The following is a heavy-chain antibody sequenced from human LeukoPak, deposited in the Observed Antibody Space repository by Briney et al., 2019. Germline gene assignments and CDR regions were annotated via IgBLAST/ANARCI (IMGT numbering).Heavy chain of an antibody. CDR3: ALGAAFDI. Sequence: PSETLSLTCAVYGGSFSGYYWSWIRQPPGKGLEWIGEINHSGSTNYNPSLKSRLTISVDTSKNQFSLRLTSVTPADTAVYYCALGAAFDIWGQGTMVTVSS. CDR2: INHSGST. J-gene: IGHJ3*02. V-gene: IGHV4-34*01. CDR1: GGSFSGYY.